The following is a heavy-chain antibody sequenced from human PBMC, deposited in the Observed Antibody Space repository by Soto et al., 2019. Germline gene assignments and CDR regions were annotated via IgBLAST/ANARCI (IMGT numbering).Heavy chain of an antibody. D-gene: IGHD3-22*01. CDR3: ARDGSDYYDSSGYYLGYFDY. CDR1: GFTFSSYA. Sequence: GGSLRLSCAASGFTFSSYAMHWVRQAPGKGLEWVAVISYDGSNKYYADSVKGRFTISRDNSKNTLYLQMNSLRAEDTAVYYCARDGSDYYDSSGYYLGYFDYWGQGTLVTVSS. J-gene: IGHJ4*02. CDR2: ISYDGSNK. V-gene: IGHV3-30-3*01.